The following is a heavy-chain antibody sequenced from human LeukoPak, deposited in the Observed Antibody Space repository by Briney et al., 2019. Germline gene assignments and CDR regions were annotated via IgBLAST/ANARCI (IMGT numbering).Heavy chain of an antibody. D-gene: IGHD2-21*02. CDR3: ARDIPYCGGDCYFDY. Sequence: GGSLRLSCAASGFTFSSYGMHWVRQAPGKGLEWVAFIRYDGSNKYYADSVKGRFTISRDNSKNTLYLQMNSLRAEDTAVYYCARDIPYCGGDCYFDYWGQGTLVTVSS. J-gene: IGHJ4*02. CDR1: GFTFSSYG. V-gene: IGHV3-30*02. CDR2: IRYDGSNK.